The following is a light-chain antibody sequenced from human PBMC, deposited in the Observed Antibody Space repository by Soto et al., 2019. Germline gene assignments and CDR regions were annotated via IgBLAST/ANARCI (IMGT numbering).Light chain of an antibody. Sequence: QSVLTQPPSVSGAPGQRVTISCTGSSSNIGAGHDVHWYQQLPGTAPKLLIYANKNRPAGVPDRFSASKSGTSASLAITGLQAEDEADYYCQSYDTSPSGYVFGTGTKVT. CDR3: QSYDTSPSGYV. V-gene: IGLV1-40*01. J-gene: IGLJ1*01. CDR1: SSNIGAGHD. CDR2: ANK.